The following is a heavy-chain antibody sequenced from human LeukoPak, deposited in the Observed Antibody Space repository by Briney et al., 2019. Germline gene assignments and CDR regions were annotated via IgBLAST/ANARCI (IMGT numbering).Heavy chain of an antibody. D-gene: IGHD6-13*01. CDR2: IDTSGNT. J-gene: IGHJ2*01. Sequence: PSETLSLTCTVSGGSISSYYWSWIRQPAGKGLEWIGRIDTSGNTNYKPSPKSRVTMSVDTSKNQFSLKLSSVTAADTAVYYCARVSSSWYQDWYFDLWGRGTLVTVSS. V-gene: IGHV4-4*07. CDR3: ARVSSSWYQDWYFDL. CDR1: GGSISSYY.